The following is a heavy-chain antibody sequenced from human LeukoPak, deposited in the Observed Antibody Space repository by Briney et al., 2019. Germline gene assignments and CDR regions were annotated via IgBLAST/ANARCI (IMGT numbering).Heavy chain of an antibody. V-gene: IGHV1-69*05. Sequence: GASVKVSCKASGGTFISYAISWVRQAPGQGLEWMGRIIPIFGTANYAQKFQGRVTITTDESTSTAYMELSSLRSEDTAVYYCARDTRHYYDSSGYYWGLDYWGQGTLVTVSS. CDR3: ARDTRHYYDSSGYYWGLDY. D-gene: IGHD3-22*01. CDR1: GGTFISYA. J-gene: IGHJ4*02. CDR2: IIPIFGTA.